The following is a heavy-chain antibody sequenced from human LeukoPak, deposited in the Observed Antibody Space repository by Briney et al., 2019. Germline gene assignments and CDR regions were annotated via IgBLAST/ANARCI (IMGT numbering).Heavy chain of an antibody. CDR3: TRGEGNVWGSYRFDY. CDR1: GFTFGDYA. J-gene: IGHJ4*02. Sequence: GGSLGLSCTSFGFTFGDYAMSWVRQAPGKGLEWVGFIRSKTYGGTTEYAASVKGRFTISRDDSKSIAYLQMNSLKTEDTAVYYCTRGEGNVWGSYRFDYWGQGTLVTVSS. CDR2: IRSKTYGGTT. V-gene: IGHV3-49*04. D-gene: IGHD3-16*02.